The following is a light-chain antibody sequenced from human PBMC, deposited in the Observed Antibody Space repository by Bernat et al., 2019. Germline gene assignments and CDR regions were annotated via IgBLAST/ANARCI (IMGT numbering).Light chain of an antibody. CDR3: QQYGTSAYS. Sequence: ETVLTQSPGTLSLPLGYRASLPCRASQRISSESLAWYQHRPGQAPRLLIYEASYRATGIPDRFTAGGSGTDFTLTIGRLESEDSAVYFCQQYGTSAYSFGLVTKVEI. CDR1: QRISSES. CDR2: EAS. V-gene: IGKV3-20*01. J-gene: IGKJ2*03.